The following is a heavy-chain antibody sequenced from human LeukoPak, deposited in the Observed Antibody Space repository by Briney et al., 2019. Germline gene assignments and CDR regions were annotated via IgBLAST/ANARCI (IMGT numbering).Heavy chain of an antibody. CDR2: IYTSGST. CDR3: ARTYGSGSYNWFDP. CDR1: GGSISSYY. V-gene: IGHV4-4*07. Sequence: SETLSLTCTVSGGSISSYYWSWIRQPAGKGLEWIGRIYTSGSTYYNPSLKSRVTMSVDTSKNQFSLKLSSVTAADTAVYYCARTYGSGSYNWFDPWGQGTLVTVSS. D-gene: IGHD3-10*01. J-gene: IGHJ5*02.